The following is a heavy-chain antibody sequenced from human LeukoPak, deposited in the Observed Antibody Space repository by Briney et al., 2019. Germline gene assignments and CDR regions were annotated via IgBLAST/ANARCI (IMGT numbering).Heavy chain of an antibody. CDR2: ISSSSSYI. D-gene: IGHD6-13*01. V-gene: IGHV3-21*01. CDR1: GFTFSSYS. J-gene: IGHJ4*02. CDR3: ARDSSSWNGNYFDY. Sequence: PGGSLRLSCAASGFTFSSYSMNWVRQAPGKGLEWVSSISSSSSYIYYADSVKGRFTISRDNAKNSLYLQVNSLRAEDTAVYYCARDSSSWNGNYFDYWGQGTLVTVSS.